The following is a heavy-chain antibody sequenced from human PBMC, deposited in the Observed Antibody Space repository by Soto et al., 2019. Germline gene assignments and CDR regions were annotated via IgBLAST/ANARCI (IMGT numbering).Heavy chain of an antibody. D-gene: IGHD3-10*01. J-gene: IGHJ4*02. Sequence: QVHMVQSGAEVKRPGSSVRVSCRASGGTFYTYAFTWVRQAPGQGLEWMGGITPMIGTTKYAQKFHGRVTFSEDESASTAYMELSNLRYDDTAVYYCARDVSVMTSVFGFWGQGTLITVAS. CDR3: ARDVSVMTSVFGF. V-gene: IGHV1-69*01. CDR1: GGTFYTYA. CDR2: ITPMIGTT.